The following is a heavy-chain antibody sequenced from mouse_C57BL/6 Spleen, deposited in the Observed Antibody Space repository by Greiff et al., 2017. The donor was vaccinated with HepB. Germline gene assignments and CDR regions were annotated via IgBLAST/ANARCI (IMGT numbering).Heavy chain of an antibody. CDR3: AMTSTTVVSYYAMDY. CDR2: IYPGSGST. Sequence: QVQLQQPGAELVKPGASVKMSCKASGYTFTSYWITWVKQRPGQGLEWIGDIYPGSGSTNYNEKFKSKATLTVDTSSSTAYMQLSSLTSEDSAVYYCAMTSTTVVSYYAMDYWGQVTSVTVSS. CDR1: GYTFTSYW. D-gene: IGHD1-1*01. J-gene: IGHJ4*01. V-gene: IGHV1-55*01.